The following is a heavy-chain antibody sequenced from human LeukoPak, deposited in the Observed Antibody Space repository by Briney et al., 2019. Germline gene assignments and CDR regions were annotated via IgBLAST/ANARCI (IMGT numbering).Heavy chain of an antibody. V-gene: IGHV4-4*07. CDR1: GGSFSSYF. CDR2: IYPSGNT. J-gene: IGHJ4*02. D-gene: IGHD3-10*01. CDR3: ARDAKYYYGSRTYFFFEY. Sequence: SETLSLTCSVSGGSFSSYFWSWVRQPAGKGLEWIGRIYPSGNTNYNPSLKSRVTMSIDTSKNQFSLKLSSITAADTAVYYCARDAKYYYGSRTYFFFEYWGQGTLLTVSS.